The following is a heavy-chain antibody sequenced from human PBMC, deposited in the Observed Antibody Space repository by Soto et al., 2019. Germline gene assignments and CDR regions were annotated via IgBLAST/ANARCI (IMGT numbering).Heavy chain of an antibody. Sequence: GGSLRLSCAASGFSLTNYGMSWVRQAPGKGLKWVSGISGNGANIYYADSVRGRFTVSRDGSKNTLYLQMNSLRADDTAVYYCAKGGYVHGYDFGCWGQGALVTVSS. CDR1: GFSLTNYG. CDR3: AKGGYVHGYDFGC. D-gene: IGHD5-12*01. V-gene: IGHV3-23*01. J-gene: IGHJ4*02. CDR2: ISGNGANI.